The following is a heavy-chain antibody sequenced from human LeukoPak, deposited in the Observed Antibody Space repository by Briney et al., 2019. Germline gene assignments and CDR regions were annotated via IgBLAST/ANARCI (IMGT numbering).Heavy chain of an antibody. V-gene: IGHV3-30*12. D-gene: IGHD5-12*01. CDR3: AGKVASGY. Sequence: PGGSLRLSCAASGFTFSSYGMHWVRQSPGKGLEWVAVISSDGNTRYYADSAQGRFTISRDNSKNTLDLQMNSLRAEDTAVYYCAGKVASGYWGQGTLVTVSS. CDR2: ISSDGNTR. CDR1: GFTFSSYG. J-gene: IGHJ4*02.